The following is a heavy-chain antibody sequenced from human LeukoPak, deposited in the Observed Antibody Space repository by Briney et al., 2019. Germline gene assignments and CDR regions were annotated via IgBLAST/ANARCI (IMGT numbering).Heavy chain of an antibody. V-gene: IGHV4-59*12. CDR3: ARFDPAYYYDSSGYGRGFDY. Sequence: PSETLSLTCTVSGGSISSYYWSWIRQPPGKGLEWIGYTHYSGTTTYNPSLRSRVTISVDKSKNQFSLNLSSVTAADTAVYYCARFDPAYYYDSSGYGRGFDYWGQGTLVTVSS. D-gene: IGHD3-22*01. CDR1: GGSISSYY. CDR2: THYSGTT. J-gene: IGHJ4*02.